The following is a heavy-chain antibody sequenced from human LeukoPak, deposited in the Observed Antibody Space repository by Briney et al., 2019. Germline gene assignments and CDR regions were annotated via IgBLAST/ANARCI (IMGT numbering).Heavy chain of an antibody. D-gene: IGHD4-23*01. CDR3: ARDWDYGGKGDYFDP. V-gene: IGHV6-1*01. CDR2: TYYRSKWYN. J-gene: IGHJ5*02. Sequence: SQTLSLTCAISGDGVSSNSAAWNWIRQSPSRGLEWLGRTYYRSKWYNEYAASVKSRITINADTSKNQFSLQLNSVTPEDTAVYYCARDWDYGGKGDYFDPWGQGTLVTVSS. CDR1: GDGVSSNSAA.